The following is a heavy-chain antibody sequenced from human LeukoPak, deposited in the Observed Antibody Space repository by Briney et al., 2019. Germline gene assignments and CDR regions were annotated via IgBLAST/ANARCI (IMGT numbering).Heavy chain of an antibody. Sequence: KVSCKASGYTFTSYWIGWVRQMPGKGLEWMGIIYPGDSDTRYSPSFQGQVTISADKSISTAYLQWSSLKASDTAMYYCAVSTNSGSYEWGQGTLVTVSS. J-gene: IGHJ4*02. D-gene: IGHD1-26*01. CDR2: IYPGDSDT. CDR1: GYTFTSYW. V-gene: IGHV5-51*01. CDR3: AVSTNSGSYE.